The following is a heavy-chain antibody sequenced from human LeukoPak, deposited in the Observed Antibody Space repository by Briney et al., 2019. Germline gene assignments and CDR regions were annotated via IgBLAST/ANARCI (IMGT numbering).Heavy chain of an antibody. CDR2: INPSGGST. CDR1: GYTFTSYY. Sequence: GASVKVSCNASGYTFTSYYMHWVRQAPGQGLEWMGIINPSGGSTSYAQKFQGRVTMTRDTSTCTVYMELSSLRSEDTAVYYCARSRGYYDSSGYYPFDHWGQGTLVTVSS. D-gene: IGHD3-22*01. J-gene: IGHJ4*02. V-gene: IGHV1-46*01. CDR3: ARSRGYYDSSGYYPFDH.